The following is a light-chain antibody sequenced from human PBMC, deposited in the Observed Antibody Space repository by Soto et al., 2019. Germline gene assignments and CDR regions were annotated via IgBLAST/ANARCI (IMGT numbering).Light chain of an antibody. Sequence: DIVLTQSPGTLSLSPGERATLSCRASQSVGSTYLAWYQQKPGQAPKLLIYGVSSRATGIPDRFSGSGSGTDFTLTIIRLEPEDFAVYYCQQYGTSPLTFGPGTKVDI. V-gene: IGKV3-20*01. CDR2: GVS. CDR3: QQYGTSPLT. J-gene: IGKJ3*01. CDR1: QSVGSTY.